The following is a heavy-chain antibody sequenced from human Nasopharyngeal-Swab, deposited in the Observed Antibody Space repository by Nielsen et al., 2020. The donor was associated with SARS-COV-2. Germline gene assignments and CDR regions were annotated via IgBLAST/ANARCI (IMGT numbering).Heavy chain of an antibody. Sequence: RQAPGKGLEWMGEIKHSGSTNYNPSPKSRVTISVDTSKDQFSLKLSSVTAADTAVYYCARVRSGWQTYYYYGMDVWGQGTTVTVSS. CDR2: IKHSGST. D-gene: IGHD6-19*01. CDR3: ARVRSGWQTYYYYGMDV. J-gene: IGHJ6*02. V-gene: IGHV4-34*01.